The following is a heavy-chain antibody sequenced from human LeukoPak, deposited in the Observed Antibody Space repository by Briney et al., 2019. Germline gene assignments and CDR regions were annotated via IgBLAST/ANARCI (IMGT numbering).Heavy chain of an antibody. D-gene: IGHD3-10*01. J-gene: IGHJ5*02. CDR3: ARDGFGYYGSGSYGNWFDP. Sequence: SETLSLTCAVSGGSISSSNWWSWVRQPPGKGLEWIGEIYHSGSTNYNPSLKSRVTISVDKSKSQFSLKLSSVTAADTAVYYCARDGFGYYGSGSYGNWFDPWGQGTLVTVSS. CDR1: GGSISSSNW. V-gene: IGHV4-4*02. CDR2: IYHSGST.